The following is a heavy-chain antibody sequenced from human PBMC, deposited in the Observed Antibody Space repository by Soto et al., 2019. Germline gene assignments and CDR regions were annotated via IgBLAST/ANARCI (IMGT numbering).Heavy chain of an antibody. V-gene: IGHV1-2*02. CDR2: SNANSGGT. Sequence: GASVKVSCKASGYTFTSYDIHWVRQSPGQELEWMGWSNANSGGTNYASSSQGRVTLTGDTSISTANMELSRLRSVDTAVYYCASSTARYYGSSGPIYWGQGTLVTVSS. J-gene: IGHJ4*02. CDR1: GYTFTSYD. CDR3: ASSTARYYGSSGPIY. D-gene: IGHD3-22*01.